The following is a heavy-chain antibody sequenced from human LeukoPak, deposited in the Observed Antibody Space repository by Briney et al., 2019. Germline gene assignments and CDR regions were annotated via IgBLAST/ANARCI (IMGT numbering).Heavy chain of an antibody. CDR3: AKDQTWGPPHYCDY. CDR1: GFTFSTYA. J-gene: IGHJ4*02. CDR2: VSGSGART. Sequence: GGSLRLSCAASGFTFSTYAMSWVRQAPGKGLEWVSGVSGSGARTDYADSVRGRFTISRDNSKNTLYLQMNSLRAEDTAVYFCAKDQTWGPPHYCDYWGQGTLVTVSS. D-gene: IGHD3-16*01. V-gene: IGHV3-23*01.